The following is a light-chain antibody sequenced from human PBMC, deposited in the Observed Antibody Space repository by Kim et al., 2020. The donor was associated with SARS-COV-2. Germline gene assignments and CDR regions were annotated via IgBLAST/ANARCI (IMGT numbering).Light chain of an antibody. J-gene: IGLJ2*01. CDR1: KLGDKY. Sequence: SYELTQPPSVSVSPGQTASITCSGDKLGDKYACWYKQKPGQSPVLVIYQDSKRPSGIPERFSGSNSGNTATLTISGTQAMDEADYYCQAWDSSTPVVFGGGTQLTVL. CDR3: QAWDSSTPVV. CDR2: QDS. V-gene: IGLV3-1*01.